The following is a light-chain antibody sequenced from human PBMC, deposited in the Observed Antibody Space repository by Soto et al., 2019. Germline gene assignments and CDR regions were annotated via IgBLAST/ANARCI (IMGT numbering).Light chain of an antibody. CDR1: QGIGDT. CDR3: QQYGTLPLT. V-gene: IGKV3-15*01. CDR2: DTS. Sequence: EVVFTESPSTLSVSPGEGVTLSCRASQGIGDTLAWYQHKPGQTPRLLIYDTSARATGVPAWFSGSRSGTVFTLTITMLEHDDFVVYYWQQYGTLPLTFGGGTKVDIK. J-gene: IGKJ4*01.